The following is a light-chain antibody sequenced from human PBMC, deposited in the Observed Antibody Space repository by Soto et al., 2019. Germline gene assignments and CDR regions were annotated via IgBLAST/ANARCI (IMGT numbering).Light chain of an antibody. CDR2: AAS. CDR1: QSISSY. CDR3: QQSYSTPIT. Sequence: IQMNQSPSSLSSSLGDKITNHCRASQSISSYLNWYQQKPGKAPKLLIYAASSLQSGVPSRFSGSGSGTDFTLTISSLQPEDFATYYCQQSYSTPITFGQGTRLEIK. V-gene: IGKV1-39*01. J-gene: IGKJ5*01.